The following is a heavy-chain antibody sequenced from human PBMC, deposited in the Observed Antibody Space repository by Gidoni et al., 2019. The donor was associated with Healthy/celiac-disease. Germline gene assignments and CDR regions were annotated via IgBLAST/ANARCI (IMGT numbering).Heavy chain of an antibody. J-gene: IGHJ4*02. CDR3: ARTSRGGYNYFDY. V-gene: IGHV5-10-1*01. CDR2: LDPSDSYT. D-gene: IGHD5-12*01. Sequence: ISWVRQLPGKGLQWMGRLDPSDSYTNYSPSFQGHVTISADKSISTAYLQWSSLKASDTAMYYCARTSRGGYNYFDYWGQGTLVTVSS.